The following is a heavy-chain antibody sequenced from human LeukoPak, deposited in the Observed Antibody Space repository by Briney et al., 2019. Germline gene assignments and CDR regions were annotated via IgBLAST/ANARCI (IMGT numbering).Heavy chain of an antibody. V-gene: IGHV3-7*03. Sequence: GGSLRLSCAASGFTFSSYLMTWVRQAPGKGLQWVANIKQDGIAKYYVDSVKGRFTISRDNAKNTLYLQMKNLRAEDTAVYYCAKDGAWLRFDDWGQGILVTVSS. D-gene: IGHD5-12*01. J-gene: IGHJ4*02. CDR1: GFTFSSYL. CDR2: IKQDGIAK. CDR3: AKDGAWLRFDD.